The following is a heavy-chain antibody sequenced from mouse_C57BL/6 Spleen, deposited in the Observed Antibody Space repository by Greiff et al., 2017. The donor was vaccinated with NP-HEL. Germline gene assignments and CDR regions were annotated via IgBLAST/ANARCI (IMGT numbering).Heavy chain of an antibody. J-gene: IGHJ4*01. D-gene: IGHD3-2*02. CDR3: ARRRTAQGPYYYAMDY. V-gene: IGHV1-9*01. CDR2: ILPGSGST. Sequence: QVQLQQSGAELMKPGASVKLSCKATGYTFTGYWIEWVKQRPGHGLEWIGEILPGSGSTNYNEKFKGKATFPADTSSNTSYMQLSSLTTEDSAIYYCARRRTAQGPYYYAMDYWGQGTSVTVSS. CDR1: GYTFTGYW.